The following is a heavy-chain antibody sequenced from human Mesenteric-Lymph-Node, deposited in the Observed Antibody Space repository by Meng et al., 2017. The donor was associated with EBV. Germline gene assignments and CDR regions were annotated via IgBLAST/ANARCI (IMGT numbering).Heavy chain of an antibody. V-gene: IGHV4-4*02. CDR1: GCSISSYNW. CDR2: IFHSGTT. J-gene: IGHJ5*02. D-gene: IGHD3-10*01. CDR3: AKVDGSGRSNWFDP. Sequence: HELLPESGPGLGRPSGTLAPTLRVYGCSISSYNWLSWVRQTPGKGLEWIGEIFHSGTTNNNPSLRSRLTLSVDKSKNQFSLRLSSVTAADTAVYYCAKVDGSGRSNWFDPWGQGTLVTVSS.